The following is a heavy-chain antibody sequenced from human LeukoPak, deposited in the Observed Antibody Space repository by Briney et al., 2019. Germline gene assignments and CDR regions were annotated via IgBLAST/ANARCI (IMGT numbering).Heavy chain of an antibody. J-gene: IGHJ3*02. CDR3: AKTRTVYYGSGSDAFDI. CDR2: ISSNGGRT. Sequence: GGSLRLSCAASGFTFSSYAMHWVRQAPGKGLEYVSAISSNGGRTYYANSVKGRFTISRDNSKNTLYLKMNSLRAEDTAVYYCAKTRTVYYGSGSDAFDIWGQGTMVTVSS. V-gene: IGHV3-64*01. CDR1: GFTFSSYA. D-gene: IGHD3-10*01.